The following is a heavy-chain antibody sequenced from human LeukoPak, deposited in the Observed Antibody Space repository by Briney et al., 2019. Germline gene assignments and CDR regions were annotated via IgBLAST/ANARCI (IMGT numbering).Heavy chain of an antibody. V-gene: IGHV4-59*12. J-gene: IGHJ6*03. CDR2: IYYSGST. CDR1: GGPISSYH. Sequence: SETLSLTCTVSGGPISSYHWSWIRQPPGKGLECIGYIYYSGSTHYNPSLKSRVTISVDTSKNQFSLKLSSVTAADTAVYYCAREELLGGLGYYYYYMDVWGKGTTVTISS. D-gene: IGHD1-7*01. CDR3: AREELLGGLGYYYYYMDV.